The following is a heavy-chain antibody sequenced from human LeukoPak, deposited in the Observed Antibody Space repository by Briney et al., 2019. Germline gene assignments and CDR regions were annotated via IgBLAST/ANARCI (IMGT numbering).Heavy chain of an antibody. J-gene: IGHJ6*03. D-gene: IGHD4-17*01. Sequence: AGGSLRLSCAASGFTFSSYSMNWVRQAPGKGLEWVSSISSSSSYIYYADSVKGRFTISRDNAKNSLYLQMNSLRAEDTAVYYCARDYGDYPYYYYYMDVWGKGTTVTVSS. CDR3: ARDYGDYPYYYYYMDV. V-gene: IGHV3-21*01. CDR2: ISSSSSYI. CDR1: GFTFSSYS.